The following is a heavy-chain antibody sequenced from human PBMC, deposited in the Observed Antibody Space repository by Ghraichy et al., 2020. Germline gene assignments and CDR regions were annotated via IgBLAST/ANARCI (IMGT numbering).Heavy chain of an antibody. CDR2: MNPNSGNT. CDR1: GYTFTSFD. CDR3: ARGGALPAF. Sequence: ASVKVSCKASGYTFTSFDVHWVRQATGQGLEWMGWMNPNSGNTGYAQKFQDRLTLTRDTSMTTAYMELSSLTSQDTAVYYCARGGALPAFWGQGTQVTVSS. D-gene: IGHD4-17*01. V-gene: IGHV1-8*01. J-gene: IGHJ4*02.